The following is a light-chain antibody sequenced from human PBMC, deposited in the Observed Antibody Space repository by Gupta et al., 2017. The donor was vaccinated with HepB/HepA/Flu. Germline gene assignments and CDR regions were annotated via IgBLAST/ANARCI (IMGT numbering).Light chain of an antibody. CDR3: HQYNTTPWT. V-gene: IGKV4-1*01. J-gene: IGKJ1*01. CDR1: QSVLYSSNNKNY. Sequence: DIVMTQSPDSLAVSLGERATINCKSSQSVLYSSNNKNYSAWYQHKPGQPPRLLIYWASTRESGVPDRFSGSGSGTDFTLTISSLQAEDVAVYYCHQYNTTPWTFGQGTKVEIK. CDR2: WAS.